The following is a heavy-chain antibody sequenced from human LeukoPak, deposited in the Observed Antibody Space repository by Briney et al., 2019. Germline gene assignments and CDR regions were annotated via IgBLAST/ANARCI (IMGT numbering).Heavy chain of an antibody. CDR2: ISSSGSTI. Sequence: GGSLRLSCAASGFTFSSYSMNWVRQAPGKGLEWVSYISSSGSTIYYADSVKGRFTISRDNAKNSLYLQMNSLRAEDTAVYYCARARALCSGGSCYTYYFDYWGQGTLVTVSS. V-gene: IGHV3-48*04. CDR3: ARARALCSGGSCYTYYFDY. D-gene: IGHD2-15*01. CDR1: GFTFSSYS. J-gene: IGHJ4*02.